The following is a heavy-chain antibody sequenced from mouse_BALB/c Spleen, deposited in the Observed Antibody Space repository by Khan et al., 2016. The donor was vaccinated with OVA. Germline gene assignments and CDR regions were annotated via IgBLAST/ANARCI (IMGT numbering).Heavy chain of an antibody. V-gene: IGHV2-2*02. CDR3: ARRDYGYAFAY. D-gene: IGHD2-14*01. CDR2: IWTGGST. J-gene: IGHJ3*01. CDR1: DFSITNFG. Sequence: VQLQESGPGLVQPSQSLSITCTVSDFSITNFGVHWVRQSPGKGLEWMGVIWTGGSTDSHAAFISRLSISKDNSKSQVFCKMNSLQPNDTAIYYCARRDYGYAFAYWGQGTLVTVSA.